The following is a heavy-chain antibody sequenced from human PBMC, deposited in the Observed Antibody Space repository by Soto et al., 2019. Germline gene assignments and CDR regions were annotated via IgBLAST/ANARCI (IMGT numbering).Heavy chain of an antibody. CDR3: ARGVRRDFWSGYLLDY. D-gene: IGHD3-3*01. Sequence: QVQLVQSGAEVKKPGASVKVSCKASGYTFTSYGISWVRQAPGQGLEWMGWISAYNGNTKYAQKLQGRVIMTPDTPTSTAYMELRRLGSDDTAVYYCARGVRRDFWSGYLLDYWGQGTLVTV. J-gene: IGHJ4*02. CDR2: ISAYNGNT. V-gene: IGHV1-18*01. CDR1: GYTFTSYG.